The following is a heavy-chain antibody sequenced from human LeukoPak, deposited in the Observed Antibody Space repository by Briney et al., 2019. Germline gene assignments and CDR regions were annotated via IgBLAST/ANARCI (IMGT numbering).Heavy chain of an antibody. Sequence: GGSLRLSCAASGFTFRTYEMNWVRQAPGNGLEWVSYISTSGSTIYYADSVKGRFTISRDNAKNSLYLQMNSLRAEDTAVYYCARELRYFDWLPTLDYWGQGTLVTVSS. CDR3: ARELRYFDWLPTLDY. V-gene: IGHV3-48*03. J-gene: IGHJ4*02. CDR2: ISTSGSTI. D-gene: IGHD3-9*01. CDR1: GFTFRTYE.